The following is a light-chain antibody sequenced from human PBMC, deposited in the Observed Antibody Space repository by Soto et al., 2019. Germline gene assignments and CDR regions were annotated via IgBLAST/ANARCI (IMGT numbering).Light chain of an antibody. CDR2: GAS. CDR1: QSVSSSY. Sequence: EIVLTQSPGTLSLSPGERATLSCRASQSVSSSYLAWYQQKPGRAPSLFIYGASSRATSIPDRFSGSGSGKDFALNISRLEPEEFALYYCHQYDSSPLTFGGGTKVEIK. V-gene: IGKV3-20*01. CDR3: HQYDSSPLT. J-gene: IGKJ4*01.